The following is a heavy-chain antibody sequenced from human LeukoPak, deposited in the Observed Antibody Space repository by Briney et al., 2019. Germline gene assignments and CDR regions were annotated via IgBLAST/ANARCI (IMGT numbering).Heavy chain of an antibody. CDR1: GGSISSYY. V-gene: IGHV4-4*07. J-gene: IGHJ5*02. D-gene: IGHD3-3*01. CDR3: ARHYDFWSGYSNWFDP. Sequence: SETLSLTCTVSGGSISSYYWSWIRQPAGKGLEWIGRIYTSGSTNYNPSLKSRVNMSVDTSKNQFSLKLSSVTAADTAVYYCARHYDFWSGYSNWFDPWGQGTLVTVSS. CDR2: IYTSGST.